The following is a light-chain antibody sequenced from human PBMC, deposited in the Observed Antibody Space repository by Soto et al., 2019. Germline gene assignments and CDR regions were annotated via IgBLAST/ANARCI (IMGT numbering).Light chain of an antibody. CDR1: QSVSSY. CDR3: QQRRGT. J-gene: IGKJ2*02. CDR2: DSS. V-gene: IGKV3-11*01. Sequence: EIVLTQSPATLSLSPGERATLSCRASQSVSSYLAWYQQKPGQAPRLLIYDSSNWASGIPARFSGSGSGTDFTLTISSLEPEDFAVYYCQQRRGTFGQGTKLEIK.